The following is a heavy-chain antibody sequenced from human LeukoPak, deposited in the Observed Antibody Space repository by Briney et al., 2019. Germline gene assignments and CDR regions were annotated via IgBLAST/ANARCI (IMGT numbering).Heavy chain of an antibody. CDR1: GGSISGSTYY. CDR2: IFDAGST. Sequence: SETLSLTCSVSGGSISGSTYYWGWIRQPPGKGLEWIVSIFDAGSTFYNPSLKSRVTISVDTSKNQFSLRLNSVTAADTAAYYCARHAVMTSISTYNWLDPWGRGTLVTVSS. J-gene: IGHJ5*02. CDR3: ARHAVMTSISTYNWLDP. V-gene: IGHV4-39*01. D-gene: IGHD2-21*02.